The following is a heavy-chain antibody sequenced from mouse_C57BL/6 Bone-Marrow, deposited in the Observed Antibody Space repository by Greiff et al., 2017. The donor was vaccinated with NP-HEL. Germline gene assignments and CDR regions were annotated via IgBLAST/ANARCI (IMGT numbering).Heavy chain of an antibody. CDR1: GYTFTSYW. V-gene: IGHV1-50*01. J-gene: IGHJ4*01. CDR2: IDPSDSYT. Sequence: VQLQQPGAELVKPGASVKLSCKASGYTFTSYWMQWVKQRPGQGLEWIGEIDPSDSYTNYNQKFKGKATLTVVTSSSTAYMQLSSLTSEDSAVYYCAREDDGYYFSYYYAMDYWGQGTSVTVSS. CDR3: AREDDGYYFSYYYAMDY. D-gene: IGHD2-3*01.